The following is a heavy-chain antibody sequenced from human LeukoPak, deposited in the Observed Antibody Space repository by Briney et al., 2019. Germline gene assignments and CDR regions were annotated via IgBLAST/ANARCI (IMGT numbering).Heavy chain of an antibody. Sequence: ASVKVSCKASGYAFTTFAMHWVHQAPGQRLEWMGWINPGNGNTKYSQKFQGRVTFTRDTSANTAYMELSSLRSEDTAVYYCASGPRADYWGQGTLVTVSS. V-gene: IGHV1-3*01. CDR1: GYAFTTFA. CDR3: ASGPRADY. CDR2: INPGNGNT. J-gene: IGHJ4*02.